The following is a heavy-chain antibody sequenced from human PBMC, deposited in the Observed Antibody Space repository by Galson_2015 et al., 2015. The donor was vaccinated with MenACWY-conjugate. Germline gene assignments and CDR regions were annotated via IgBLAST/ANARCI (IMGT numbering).Heavy chain of an antibody. Sequence: SLRLSCAASGFTFRRYAMHWVRQAPGKGLEWVAVESYDGSKKYYADSVQGRFTISRDNSKNTLYLGMNSLRAEDTAVYYCAKDQWELHGAFDVWGQGTMVTVSS. CDR1: GFTFRRYA. J-gene: IGHJ3*01. V-gene: IGHV3-30*18. D-gene: IGHD1-26*01. CDR3: AKDQWELHGAFDV. CDR2: ESYDGSKK.